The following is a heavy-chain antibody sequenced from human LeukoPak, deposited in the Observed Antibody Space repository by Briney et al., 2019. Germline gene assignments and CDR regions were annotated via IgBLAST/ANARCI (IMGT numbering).Heavy chain of an antibody. CDR3: TRTARRYDFWSGYYSPYYYYMDV. J-gene: IGHJ6*03. V-gene: IGHV4-34*01. D-gene: IGHD3-3*01. Sequence: SETLSLTCAVYGGSFSGYYWSWIRQPPGKGLEWIGEINHSGSTNYNPSLKSRVTISVDTSKNQFSLKLSSVTAADTAVYYCTRTARRYDFWSGYYSPYYYYMDVWGKGTTVTVSS. CDR2: INHSGST. CDR1: GGSFSGYY.